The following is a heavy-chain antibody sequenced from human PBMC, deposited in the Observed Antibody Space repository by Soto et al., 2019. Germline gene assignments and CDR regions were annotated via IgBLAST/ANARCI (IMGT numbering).Heavy chain of an antibody. V-gene: IGHV1-18*01. CDR3: ACPDVDIIYYYGMDV. CDR2: ISAYNGNT. Sequence: ASVKVSCKASGYTFTSYGISWVRQAPGQGLEWMGWISAYNGNTNYAQKLQGRVTMTTDTSTSTAYMELRSLRSDDTAVYYCACPDVDIIYYYGMDVWGQGTTVPVSS. CDR1: GYTFTSYG. D-gene: IGHD5-12*01. J-gene: IGHJ6*02.